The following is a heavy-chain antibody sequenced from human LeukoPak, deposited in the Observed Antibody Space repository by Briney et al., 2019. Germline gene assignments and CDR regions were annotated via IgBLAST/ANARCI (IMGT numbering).Heavy chain of an antibody. CDR2: IYYSGST. J-gene: IGHJ4*02. D-gene: IGHD3-10*01. CDR3: SGGLIWFGELLPPPLV. V-gene: IGHV4-30-4*01. Sequence: SETLSLTCTVSGGSISSGDYYWSWIRQPPGKGLEWIGYIYYSGSTYYNPSLKSRVTISVDTSKNQFSLKLSSVTAADTAVYYCSGGLIWFGELLPPPLVWGQGTLVTVSS. CDR1: GGSISSGDYY.